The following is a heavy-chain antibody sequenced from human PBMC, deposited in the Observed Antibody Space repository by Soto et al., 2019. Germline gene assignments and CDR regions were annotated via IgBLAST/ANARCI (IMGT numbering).Heavy chain of an antibody. CDR1: GGSISSGGYY. J-gene: IGHJ3*02. D-gene: IGHD2-2*01. V-gene: IGHV4-31*03. CDR3: AREERYQLRSAYAFAI. CDR2: IYYSGST. Sequence: QVQLQESGPGLVKPSQTLSLTCTVSGGSISSGGYYWSWIRQHPGKGLEWIGYIYYSGSTYYNPPLKSRFTISVDTSKTRFSRKLSSVTAADTAVYYSAREERYQLRSAYAFAIWGQGTMVTVSS.